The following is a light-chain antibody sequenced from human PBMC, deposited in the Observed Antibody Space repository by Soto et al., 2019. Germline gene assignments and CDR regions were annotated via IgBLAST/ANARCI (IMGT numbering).Light chain of an antibody. CDR3: QQYNNWPQT. CDR1: QSISSN. Sequence: EIVMTQSPATLSVSPGERATLSCRASQSISSNLAWYQQKPGQAPRLLIYYISTRATGIPARFSGSGSGTEFTLTISSLQSEDFAVYYCQQYNNWPQTFGQGTKVDIK. CDR2: YIS. J-gene: IGKJ1*01. V-gene: IGKV3D-15*01.